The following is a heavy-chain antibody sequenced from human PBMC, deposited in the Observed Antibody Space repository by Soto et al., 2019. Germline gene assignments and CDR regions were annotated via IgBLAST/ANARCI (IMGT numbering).Heavy chain of an antibody. V-gene: IGHV1-58*01. CDR2: IVVGTGST. Sequence: SVKVSCKASGITFRRTAVQWMRQALGERLEWIGRIVVGTGSTTYAQIVQERIAITRDMSTNTAYMELSSVTAADTAVYYCARAHLVVPKYLYYYYGMDVWGQGTTVTVSS. CDR1: GITFRRTA. D-gene: IGHD2-2*01. CDR3: ARAHLVVPKYLYYYYGMDV. J-gene: IGHJ6*02.